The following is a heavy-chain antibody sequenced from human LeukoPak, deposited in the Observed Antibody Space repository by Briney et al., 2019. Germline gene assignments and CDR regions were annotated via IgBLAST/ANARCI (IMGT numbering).Heavy chain of an antibody. CDR3: ARAFRGYTYGDWFDY. Sequence: ASVKVSCKASGYTFVSYDVYWVRQATGQGLEWMGWMSPNSGSTGFAQRFQGRVSMTRNTSISTAYMELSSLRSEDTAVYYCARAFRGYTYGDWFDYWGQGTLVTVSS. J-gene: IGHJ4*02. CDR2: MSPNSGST. CDR1: GYTFVSYD. V-gene: IGHV1-8*01. D-gene: IGHD5-18*01.